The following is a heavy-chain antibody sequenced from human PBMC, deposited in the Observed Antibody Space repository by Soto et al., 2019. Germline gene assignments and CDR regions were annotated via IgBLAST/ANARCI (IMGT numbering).Heavy chain of an antibody. CDR2: ISSSGSTI. CDR1: GFTFSSYE. CDR3: ARGPHLWFGELLQDPNYYYYGMDV. J-gene: IGHJ6*02. D-gene: IGHD3-10*01. V-gene: IGHV3-48*03. Sequence: GGSLRLSCAASGFTFSSYEMNWVRQAPGKGLEWVSYISSSGSTIYYADSVKGRFTISRDNAKNSLYLQMNSLRAEDTAVYYCARGPHLWFGELLQDPNYYYYGMDVWGQGTTVTVSS.